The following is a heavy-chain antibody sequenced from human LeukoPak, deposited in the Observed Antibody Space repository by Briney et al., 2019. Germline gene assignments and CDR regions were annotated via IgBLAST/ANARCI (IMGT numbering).Heavy chain of an antibody. V-gene: IGHV4-31*03. CDR1: GGSISSGGYY. J-gene: IGHJ5*02. Sequence: SQTLSVTCTVSGGSISSGGYYWSWIRQHPGKGLEWIGYIYYSGSTNYNPSLKSRVTISVDTSKNQFSLKLSSVTAADTAVYYCARGRRAVAGTCWFDPWGQGTLVTVSS. D-gene: IGHD6-19*01. CDR3: ARGRRAVAGTCWFDP. CDR2: IYYSGST.